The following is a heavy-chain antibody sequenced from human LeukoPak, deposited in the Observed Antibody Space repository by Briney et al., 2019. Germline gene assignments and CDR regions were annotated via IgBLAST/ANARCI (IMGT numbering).Heavy chain of an antibody. Sequence: ASVKVSCKASGYTFTSYYMHWVRQAPGQGLEWMGWISAYNGNTNYAQKLQGRVTMTTDTSTSTAYMELRSLRSDDTAVYYCVHIAHSHAFDIWGQGTMVSVSS. CDR2: ISAYNGNT. V-gene: IGHV1-18*04. CDR3: VHIAHSHAFDI. D-gene: IGHD6-13*01. CDR1: GYTFTSYY. J-gene: IGHJ3*02.